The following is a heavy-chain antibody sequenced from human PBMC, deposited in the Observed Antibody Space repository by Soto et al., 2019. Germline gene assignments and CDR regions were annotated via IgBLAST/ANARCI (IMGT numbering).Heavy chain of an antibody. CDR2: ISYDGNIK. CDR1: GFTFSNFG. CDR3: VRDQFVTMAARPSDY. Sequence: PGGSLRLSCAASGFTFSNFGMHWVRQAPGKGLEWVASISYDGNIKYSADSVKGRFTISRDNSKNTLSLQMTSLTVEDTAVYYCVRDQFVTMAARPSDYWGQGTLVTVSS. J-gene: IGHJ4*02. D-gene: IGHD6-6*01. V-gene: IGHV3-30*03.